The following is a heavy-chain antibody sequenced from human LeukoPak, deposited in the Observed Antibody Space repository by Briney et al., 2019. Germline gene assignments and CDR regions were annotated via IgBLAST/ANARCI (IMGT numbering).Heavy chain of an antibody. V-gene: IGHV5-51*01. Sequence: GESLKISCKGSGYSFTSYWIDWVRQMPGEGLEWMGIVYPGDSDTRYSPSFQGQVTISADKSITTAYLQWSSLKASDTAIYYCARRSLFSSGRYLEYGMDVWGQGTTVTVSS. CDR3: ARRSLFSSGRYLEYGMDV. D-gene: IGHD6-19*01. CDR1: GYSFTSYW. J-gene: IGHJ6*02. CDR2: VYPGDSDT.